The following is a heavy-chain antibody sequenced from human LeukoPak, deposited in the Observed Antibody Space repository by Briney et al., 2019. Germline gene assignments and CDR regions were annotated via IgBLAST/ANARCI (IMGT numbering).Heavy chain of an antibody. J-gene: IGHJ4*02. CDR2: IYYSGST. V-gene: IGHV4-59*01. Sequence: SETLSLTCTVSGGSISSYYWSWIRQPPGKGLEWIGYIYYSGSTNYNPSLKSRATISVDTSKNQFSLKLSSVTAADTAVYYCARSDYYDYYFDYWGQGTLVTVSS. CDR3: ARSDYYDYYFDY. CDR1: GGSISSYY. D-gene: IGHD3-22*01.